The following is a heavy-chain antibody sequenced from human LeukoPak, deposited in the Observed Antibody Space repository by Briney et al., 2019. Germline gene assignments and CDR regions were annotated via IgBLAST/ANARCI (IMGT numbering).Heavy chain of an antibody. D-gene: IGHD3-3*01. CDR3: AKGEEGITIFGVVTSIDY. Sequence: GGSLRLXCAASGFTFSSYGMHWVRQAPGKGLESVAFIRYDGSNKYYADSVKGRFTISRDNSKNTLYLQMNSLRAEDTAVYYCAKGEEGITIFGVVTSIDYWGQGTLVTVSS. V-gene: IGHV3-30*02. CDR1: GFTFSSYG. CDR2: IRYDGSNK. J-gene: IGHJ4*02.